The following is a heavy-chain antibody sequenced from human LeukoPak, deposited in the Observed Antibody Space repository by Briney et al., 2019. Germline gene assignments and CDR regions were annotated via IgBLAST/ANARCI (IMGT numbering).Heavy chain of an antibody. D-gene: IGHD6-13*01. J-gene: IGHJ4*02. CDR3: ARARSSWYYFDY. V-gene: IGHV4-31*03. CDR1: GGSISSGGYY. Sequence: PSETLSLTCTVSGGSISSGGYYWSWIRQHPGKGLEWIGYIYYSGSTYYNPSLKSRVTMSVDTSKNQFSLKLSSVTAADTAVYYCARARSSWYYFDYWGQGTLVTVSS. CDR2: IYYSGST.